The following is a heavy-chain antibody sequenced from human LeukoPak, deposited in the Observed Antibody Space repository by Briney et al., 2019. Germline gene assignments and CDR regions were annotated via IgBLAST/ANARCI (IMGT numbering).Heavy chain of an antibody. Sequence: GGSLRLSCAASGFTFSSYSMNWVRQAPGKGLEWVSSISSSSSYIYYADSVKGRFTISRDNAKNSLYLQMNSLRAEDTAVYYCARDPTYYLRYGYFDSWGQGTLVTVSS. V-gene: IGHV3-21*01. CDR3: ARDPTYYLRYGYFDS. CDR1: GFTFSSYS. D-gene: IGHD1-26*01. J-gene: IGHJ4*02. CDR2: ISSSSSYI.